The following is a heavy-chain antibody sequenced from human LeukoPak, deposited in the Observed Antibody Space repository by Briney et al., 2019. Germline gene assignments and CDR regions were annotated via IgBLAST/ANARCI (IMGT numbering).Heavy chain of an antibody. CDR3: ARDPSSSWYWRSAYFDY. J-gene: IGHJ4*02. Sequence: PGGSLRLSCAGSGFTFSSYSMSWVRQVPGKGLEWVSSSSGTYIYYADSLKGRFTISRDNAKNSLYLQMNSLRADDTAVYYCARDPSSSWYWRSAYFDYWGQGTLVTVSS. D-gene: IGHD6-13*01. V-gene: IGHV3-21*01. CDR1: GFTFSSYS. CDR2: SSGTYI.